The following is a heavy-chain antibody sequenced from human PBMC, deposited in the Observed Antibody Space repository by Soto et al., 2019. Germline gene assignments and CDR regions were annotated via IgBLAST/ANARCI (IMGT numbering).Heavy chain of an antibody. CDR1: GGTFSSYA. J-gene: IGHJ5*02. Sequence: QVQLVQSGAEVKKPGSSVKVSCKASGGTFSSYAFSWVRQAPGQGLEWMGGIIPIFGTANYAQKFQGRVTITADKSTSTAYMELSSLRSEDTAVYYCARDVEPLSVVAGPLIGGWFDPWGQGTLVTVSS. D-gene: IGHD6-19*01. CDR3: ARDVEPLSVVAGPLIGGWFDP. CDR2: IIPIFGTA. V-gene: IGHV1-69*06.